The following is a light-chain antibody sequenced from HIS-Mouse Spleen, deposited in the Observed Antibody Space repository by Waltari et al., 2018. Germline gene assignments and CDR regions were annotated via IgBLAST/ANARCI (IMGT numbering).Light chain of an antibody. J-gene: IGKJ1*01. CDR2: GAS. CDR1: QSVSSN. CDR3: QQYNNWPPGT. Sequence: EIVMTQSPATLSVSPGERATLSCRARQSVSSNLASYQQKPGQAPRLLIYGASTRATGIPARFSGSGSGTEFTLTISSLKSEDFAVYYCQQYNNWPPGTFGQGTKVDIK. V-gene: IGKV3-15*01.